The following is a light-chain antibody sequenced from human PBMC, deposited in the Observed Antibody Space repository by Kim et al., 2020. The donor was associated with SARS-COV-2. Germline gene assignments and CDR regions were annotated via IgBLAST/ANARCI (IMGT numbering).Light chain of an antibody. V-gene: IGKV3-20*01. Sequence: SPGQGTSLSCRASQSISRSYFAWYQQKPGQAPRLLIYDASNRATGIPDRFSGSGSGTDFTLTISRLEPEDFAVYYCQQCGTTPWTFGQGTNVDIK. CDR2: DAS. J-gene: IGKJ1*01. CDR1: QSISRSY. CDR3: QQCGTTPWT.